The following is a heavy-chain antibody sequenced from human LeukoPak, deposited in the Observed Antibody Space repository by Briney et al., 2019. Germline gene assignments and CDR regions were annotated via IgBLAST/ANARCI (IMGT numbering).Heavy chain of an antibody. CDR3: ATVTRGYSYGVDY. CDR2: ISSSGSTI. J-gene: IGHJ4*02. V-gene: IGHV3-48*03. CDR1: GFTFGSYE. D-gene: IGHD5-18*01. Sequence: QTGGSLRLSCAASGFTFGSYEMNWVRQAPGKGLECVSYISSSGSTIYYADSVKGRFTISRDNAKNSLYLQMNSLRAEDTAVYYCATVTRGYSYGVDYWGPGTLVTVSS.